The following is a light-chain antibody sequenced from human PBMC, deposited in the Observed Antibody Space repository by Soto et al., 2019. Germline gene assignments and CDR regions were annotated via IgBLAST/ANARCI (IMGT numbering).Light chain of an antibody. CDR3: QQRSNWPSPA. J-gene: IGKJ1*01. Sequence: EIVLTQSPATLSLSPGERATLSCRASQSVSSYSAWHQQKPGQAPRLLIYDASNRATGIPARFSGSGSGTDFTLTINSLELEDFAVYYCQQRSNWPSPAFGQGTKVEIK. CDR1: QSVSSY. CDR2: DAS. V-gene: IGKV3-11*01.